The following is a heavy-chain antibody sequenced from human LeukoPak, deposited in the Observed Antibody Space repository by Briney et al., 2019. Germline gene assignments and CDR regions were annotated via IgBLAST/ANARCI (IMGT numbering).Heavy chain of an antibody. Sequence: GGSLRLSCAASGFTISTYAMNWVRQAPATGLELVSVISGDDSSTYYADSVKGRFTISRDISKNTLFLQMNSLRAEDTAVYYCARDVFVDDILTGYYELWGQGTLVTVSS. CDR1: GFTISTYA. CDR3: ARDVFVDDILTGYYEL. V-gene: IGHV3-23*01. J-gene: IGHJ4*02. CDR2: ISGDDSST. D-gene: IGHD3-9*01.